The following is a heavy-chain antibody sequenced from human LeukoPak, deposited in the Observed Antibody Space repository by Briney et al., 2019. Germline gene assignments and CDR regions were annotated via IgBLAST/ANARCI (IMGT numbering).Heavy chain of an antibody. CDR3: ARGLGGTGARYFDY. V-gene: IGHV3-11*01. J-gene: IGHJ4*02. D-gene: IGHD3/OR15-3a*01. CDR2: ISSGDDII. CDR1: GFTFTDHY. Sequence: GGSLRLSCVASGFTFTDHYMSWVRQAPGKGLEWVSYISSGDDIIYYADSVKGRFTISRDNAKNSLFLQMNSLKTDDTAVYYCARGLGGTGARYFDYWGQGTLVTVSS.